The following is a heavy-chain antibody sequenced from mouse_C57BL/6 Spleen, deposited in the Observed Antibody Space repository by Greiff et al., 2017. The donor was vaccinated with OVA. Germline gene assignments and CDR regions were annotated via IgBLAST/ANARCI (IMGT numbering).Heavy chain of an antibody. D-gene: IGHD2-4*01. CDR1: GYTFTSYW. V-gene: IGHV1-55*01. CDR3: AREESYYDYPLWCAY. J-gene: IGHJ3*01. CDR2: IYPGSGST. Sequence: QVQLQQPGAELVKPGASVKMSCKASGYTFTSYWITWVKQRPGQGLEWIGDIYPGSGSTNYNEKFKSKATLTVDTSSSTAYMQLSSLTSEDSAVYYGAREESYYDYPLWCAYWGKGTLVTVSA.